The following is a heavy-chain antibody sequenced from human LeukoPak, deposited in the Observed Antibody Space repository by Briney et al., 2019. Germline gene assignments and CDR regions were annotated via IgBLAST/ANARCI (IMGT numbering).Heavy chain of an antibody. V-gene: IGHV3-23*01. Sequence: PGGSLRLSCAASGFTFSDYGMRWVRQAPGKGLEGVSAISGSGGSTYYADSVKGRFTISRDNSKNTLYLQMNSLRAEDTAVYYCAKPLGGSGSYYNAASYDYWGQGTLVTVSS. CDR2: ISGSGGST. D-gene: IGHD3-10*01. CDR1: GFTFSDYG. CDR3: AKPLGGSGSYYNAASYDY. J-gene: IGHJ4*02.